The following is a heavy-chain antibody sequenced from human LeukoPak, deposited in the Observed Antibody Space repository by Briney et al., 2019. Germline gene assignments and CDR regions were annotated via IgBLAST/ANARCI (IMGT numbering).Heavy chain of an antibody. CDR1: GGTFSSYA. CDR2: IIPILGIA. J-gene: IGHJ3*02. Sequence: ASVKVSCKASGGTFSSYAISWVRQAPGQGLEWMGRIIPILGIANYAQKFQGRVTITADKSTSTAYMELSSLRSEDTAVYYCATPDRVEMATITPYAFDIWGQGTMVTVSS. V-gene: IGHV1-69*04. CDR3: ATPDRVEMATITPYAFDI. D-gene: IGHD5-24*01.